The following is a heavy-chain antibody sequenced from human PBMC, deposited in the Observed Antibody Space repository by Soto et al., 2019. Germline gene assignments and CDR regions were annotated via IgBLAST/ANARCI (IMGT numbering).Heavy chain of an antibody. D-gene: IGHD2-15*01. CDR3: VARLEDVVAGQLDS. CDR2: VYYSGRT. V-gene: IGHV4-31*03. J-gene: IGHJ4*02. Sequence: QMQLQESGPGLVKPSQTLSLTCSVSGGSIRSGGHYWSWIRQLPGQGLEWLGYVYYSGRTYYSPSLHSRHTMPVDTSENQSSLRLTSVTAADTAVYYCVARLEDVVAGQLDSWGQGILVTVSS. CDR1: GGSIRSGGHY.